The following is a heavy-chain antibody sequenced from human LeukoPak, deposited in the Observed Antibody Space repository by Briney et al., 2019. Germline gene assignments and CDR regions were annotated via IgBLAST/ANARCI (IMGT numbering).Heavy chain of an antibody. V-gene: IGHV4-59*01. Sequence: SETLSLTCTVSGGSISSYSWNWIRQPPGKGLEWIGYIYYSGGTNYNPSLKSRVTISVDTSKNQFSLKLRSVTAADTAVYYCAKEAPTDYAFDIWGQGTMVTVP. CDR3: AKEAPTDYAFDI. J-gene: IGHJ3*02. D-gene: IGHD3/OR15-3a*01. CDR2: IYYSGGT. CDR1: GGSISSYS.